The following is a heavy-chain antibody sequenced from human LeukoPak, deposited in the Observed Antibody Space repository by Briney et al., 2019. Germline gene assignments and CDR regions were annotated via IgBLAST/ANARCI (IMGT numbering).Heavy chain of an antibody. CDR1: GFTFSTYA. J-gene: IGHJ4*02. CDR3: AKGRTNDY. CDR2: ISDTGGNT. V-gene: IGHV3-23*01. Sequence: GGSLRLSCAASGFTFSTYAMSWVRQTPERGLEWVSAISDTGGNTFYADSVKGRFTISRDNSKNTLYLQMDSLRAEDTAIYYCAKGRTNDYWGQGTLVTVSS. D-gene: IGHD1/OR15-1a*01.